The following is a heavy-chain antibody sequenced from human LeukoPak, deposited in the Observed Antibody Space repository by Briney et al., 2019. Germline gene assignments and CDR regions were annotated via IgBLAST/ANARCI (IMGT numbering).Heavy chain of an antibody. CDR1: GGSISSSSYY. J-gene: IGHJ4*02. CDR3: ARHEVDSSGPLDD. V-gene: IGHV4-39*01. CDR2: IYYSGST. D-gene: IGHD6-19*01. Sequence: KPSETLSLTCTVSGGSISSSSYYWGWIRQPPGKGLEWIGSIYYSGSTYYNPSLKSRVTISVDTSKNQFSLKLSSVTAADTAVYYCARHEVDSSGPLDDWGQGTLVTVSS.